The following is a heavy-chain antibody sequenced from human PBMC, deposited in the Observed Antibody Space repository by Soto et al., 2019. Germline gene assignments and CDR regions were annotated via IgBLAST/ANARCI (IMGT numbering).Heavy chain of an antibody. CDR3: ARVTGWFDP. Sequence: QLQLQESGSGLVKPSQTLSLTCAVSGGSISSGGYSWSWIRQPPGKGLEWIGYIYHSGSTYYNPSLKRRVTISVDRSKTHFSLKLSSVPAADTAVYYCARVTGWFDPWGQGTLVTVSS. CDR1: GGSISSGGYS. CDR2: IYHSGST. V-gene: IGHV4-30-2*01. J-gene: IGHJ5*02. D-gene: IGHD1-1*01.